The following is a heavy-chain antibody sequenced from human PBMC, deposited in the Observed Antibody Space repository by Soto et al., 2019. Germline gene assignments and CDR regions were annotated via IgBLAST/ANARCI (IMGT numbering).Heavy chain of an antibody. D-gene: IGHD3-10*01. CDR1: GFTFSSYA. CDR3: AKTGRITMFRGVPGYFQH. V-gene: IGHV3-23*01. J-gene: IGHJ1*01. Sequence: EVQLLESGGGLVQPGGSLRLSCAASGFTFSSYAMSWVRQAPGKGLEWVSAISGSGGSTYYADSGKGRFTISRDNSKNTLYLQMNSLRAEDTAVYYCAKTGRITMFRGVPGYFQHWGQGTLVTVSS. CDR2: ISGSGGST.